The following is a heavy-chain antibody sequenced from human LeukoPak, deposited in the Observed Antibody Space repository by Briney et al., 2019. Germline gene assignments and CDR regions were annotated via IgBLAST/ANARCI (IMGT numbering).Heavy chain of an antibody. Sequence: GGSLRLSCVVSGFTFSDYYMSWIRQAPGKGLEWVSVIYSGGSTYYADSVKGRFTISRDNSKNTLYLQMNSLRAEDTAVYYCARDRGGYDTDFDYWGQGTLVTVSS. CDR2: IYSGGST. CDR1: GFTFSDYY. V-gene: IGHV3-53*01. J-gene: IGHJ4*02. D-gene: IGHD5-12*01. CDR3: ARDRGGYDTDFDY.